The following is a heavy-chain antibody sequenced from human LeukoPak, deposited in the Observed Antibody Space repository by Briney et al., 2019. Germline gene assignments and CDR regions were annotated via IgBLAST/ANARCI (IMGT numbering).Heavy chain of an antibody. CDR1: GYTFTSYD. J-gene: IGHJ4*02. Sequence: ASVKVSCKASGYTFTSYDINWVRQAAGQGLEWMGWMNPNSGNTGYAQKFQGRVTITRNTSISTAYMELSSLRSEDAAVYYCARGKGVPAYDYWGQGTLVTVSS. CDR2: MNPNSGNT. D-gene: IGHD2-2*01. CDR3: ARGKGVPAYDY. V-gene: IGHV1-8*01.